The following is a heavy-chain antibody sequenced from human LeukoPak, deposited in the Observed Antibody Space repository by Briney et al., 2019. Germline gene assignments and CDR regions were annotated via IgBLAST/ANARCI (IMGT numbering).Heavy chain of an antibody. CDR3: ARGDSSSILINDAFDF. J-gene: IGHJ3*01. V-gene: IGHV3-48*03. CDR2: ISSSSSTI. D-gene: IGHD2-21*01. Sequence: GRSLGLSCAASGFTFSSYEMNWVRQAPGKGLEWVAYISSSSSTIYYADSVKGRFTISRDNAKNSLSLQLSSLRGEDTALYYCARGDSSSILINDAFDFWGQGTMVTVSS. CDR1: GFTFSSYE.